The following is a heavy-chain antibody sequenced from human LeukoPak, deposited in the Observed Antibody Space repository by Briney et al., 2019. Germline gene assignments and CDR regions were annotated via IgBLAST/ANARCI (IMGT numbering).Heavy chain of an antibody. Sequence: PSETLSLTCTVSGGSISSGSYYWSWIRQPAGKGLEWIGRIYTSGSTNYNPSLKSRVTISVDTSKNQFSLKLSSVTAADTAVYYCARDSQTTVTTYYFDYWGQGTLVTVSS. J-gene: IGHJ4*02. CDR2: IYTSGST. V-gene: IGHV4-61*02. CDR3: ARDSQTTVTTYYFDY. D-gene: IGHD4-17*01. CDR1: GGSISSGSYY.